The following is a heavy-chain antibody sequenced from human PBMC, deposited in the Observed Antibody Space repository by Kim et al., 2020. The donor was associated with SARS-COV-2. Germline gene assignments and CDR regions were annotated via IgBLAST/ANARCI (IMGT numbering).Heavy chain of an antibody. Sequence: KFQGRVTITADESTSTAYMELSSLRSEDTAVYYCASRYCSSTSCYGWFDPWGQGTLVTVSS. CDR3: ASRYCSSTSCYGWFDP. J-gene: IGHJ5*02. D-gene: IGHD2-2*01. V-gene: IGHV1-69*01.